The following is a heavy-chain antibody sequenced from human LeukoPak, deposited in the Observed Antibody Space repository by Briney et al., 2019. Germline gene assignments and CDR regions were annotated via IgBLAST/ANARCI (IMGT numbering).Heavy chain of an antibody. V-gene: IGHV3-30*02. Sequence: PGGSLRLSCAASGFTFSGYGMHWVRQAPGKGLEWVAFIRNSGSNKYYADSVKGRFTISRNNSKNTLYLQMDRLRAEDTAVYYCAKDQNYYASSGYSYFDYWGQGTLVTVSS. D-gene: IGHD3-22*01. CDR2: IRNSGSNK. J-gene: IGHJ4*02. CDR1: GFTFSGYG. CDR3: AKDQNYYASSGYSYFDY.